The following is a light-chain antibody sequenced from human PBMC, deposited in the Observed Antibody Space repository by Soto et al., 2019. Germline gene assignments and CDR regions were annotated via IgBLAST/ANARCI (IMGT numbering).Light chain of an antibody. CDR3: QQYYHSPRT. CDR2: GSS. V-gene: IGKV3-20*01. J-gene: IGKJ1*01. Sequence: IVLTQSQGTLSLAPGEKATISCRASQRVSSRYFAWFQQSPGQVPRLLIFGSSSRAPGIPDRFSGSGSVTDFAFTISRLEPEDFGVYFCQQYYHSPRTLGQGTKVEIK. CDR1: QRVSSRY.